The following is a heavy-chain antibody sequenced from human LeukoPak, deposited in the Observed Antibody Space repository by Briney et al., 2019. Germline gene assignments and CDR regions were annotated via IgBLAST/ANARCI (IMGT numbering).Heavy chain of an antibody. CDR1: GYTFTSYD. Sequence: ASVKVSCKASGYTFTSYDINWVRQATGQGLEWMGWMNPNSGNTGYAQKFQGRVTMTRDTSISTAYMELSRLRSDDTAVYYCARDWRGYSGYDSDYWGQGTLVTVSS. CDR2: MNPNSGNT. D-gene: IGHD5-12*01. V-gene: IGHV1-8*01. J-gene: IGHJ4*02. CDR3: ARDWRGYSGYDSDY.